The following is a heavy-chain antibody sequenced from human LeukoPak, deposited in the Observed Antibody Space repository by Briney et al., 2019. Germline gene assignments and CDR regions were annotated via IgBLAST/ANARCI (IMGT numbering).Heavy chain of an antibody. CDR3: ARSRAFNSGAFDP. CDR2: IYNGVNT. D-gene: IGHD1-26*01. CDR1: GGSISSGDYY. Sequence: PETLSLTCTVSGGSISSGDYYWSWIRQPPGKGVEWIAHIYNGVNTNYNPSLKSRVTISVDTSKNQFSLRLNSVTAADTAVYYCARSRAFNSGAFDPWGQGSLVTVSS. V-gene: IGHV4-61*08. J-gene: IGHJ5*02.